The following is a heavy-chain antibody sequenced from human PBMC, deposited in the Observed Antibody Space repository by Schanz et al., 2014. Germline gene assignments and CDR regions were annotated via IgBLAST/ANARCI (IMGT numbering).Heavy chain of an antibody. J-gene: IGHJ4*02. Sequence: VQLVESGGGLVKPGGSLRLSCAASGFIFNDYYMNWIRQAPGKGLEWVANIKQDGSEKYYVDSVQGRFTISRDNAKNSLYLQMNSLRAEDTAVYYCAKLDGYAYGSMGQEYFDYWGQGTLVAVSS. CDR2: IKQDGSEK. CDR3: AKLDGYAYGSMGQEYFDY. CDR1: GFIFNDYY. V-gene: IGHV3-7*01. D-gene: IGHD5-18*01.